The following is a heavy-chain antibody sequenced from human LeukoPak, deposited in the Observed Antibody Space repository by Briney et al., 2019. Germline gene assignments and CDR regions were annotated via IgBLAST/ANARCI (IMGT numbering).Heavy chain of an antibody. CDR3: ATEAGVD. CDR2: IYSGGGT. D-gene: IGHD6-13*01. J-gene: IGHJ4*02. CDR1: GFTVGKKY. Sequence: AGGSLRLSCAASGFTVGKKYMTWVRQAPGKGLEWVSSIYSGGGTYYADSVKGRFTISRDNSKNTLNLQMNSLRTEDTAVYYCATEAGVDWGQGTLVTVSS. V-gene: IGHV3-66*01.